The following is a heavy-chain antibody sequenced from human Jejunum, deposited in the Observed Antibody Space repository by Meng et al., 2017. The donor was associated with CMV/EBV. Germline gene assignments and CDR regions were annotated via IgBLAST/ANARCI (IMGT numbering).Heavy chain of an antibody. CDR2: TYYSGST. CDR3: ARNKAGNWFDP. CDR1: GGSISSYY. J-gene: IGHJ5*02. D-gene: IGHD1/OR15-1a*01. V-gene: IGHV4-59*01. Sequence: CTVSGGSISSYYWSWIRQPPGKGLEWIGYTYYSGSTNYNPSLKSRVTISVDTSKNQFSLKLSSVTAADTAVYYCARNKAGNWFDPWGQGTLVTVSS.